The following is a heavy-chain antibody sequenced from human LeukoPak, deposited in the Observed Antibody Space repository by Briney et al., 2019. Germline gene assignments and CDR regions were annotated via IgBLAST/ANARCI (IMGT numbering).Heavy chain of an antibody. CDR3: ARAGSIANWFDP. CDR1: GYTFTSYD. Sequence: ASVKVSCKASGYTFTSYDINWVRQVTGQGLEWMGWMNPNSGNTGYAQKFQGRVTITRNTSISTAYMELSSLRSEDTAVYYCARAGSIANWFDPWGQGTLVTVSS. D-gene: IGHD6-6*01. V-gene: IGHV1-8*03. J-gene: IGHJ5*02. CDR2: MNPNSGNT.